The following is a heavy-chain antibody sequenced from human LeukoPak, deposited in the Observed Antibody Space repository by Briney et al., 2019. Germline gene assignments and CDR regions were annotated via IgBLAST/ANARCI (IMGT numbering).Heavy chain of an antibody. J-gene: IGHJ4*02. D-gene: IGHD6-19*01. Sequence: ASVKVSCKASGYTFTGYYIHWVRQAPGQGLDWMGRINPNNGGTNYAQKFQGRVTMTRDMSMSTAYMELSRLRSDDTAVYYCAGDRVGGLADYWGQGTLVTVSS. CDR2: INPNNGGT. CDR1: GYTFTGYY. CDR3: AGDRVGGLADY. V-gene: IGHV1-2*06.